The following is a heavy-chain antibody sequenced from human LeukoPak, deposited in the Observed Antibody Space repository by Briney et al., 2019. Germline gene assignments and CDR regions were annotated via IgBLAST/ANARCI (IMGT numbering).Heavy chain of an antibody. CDR2: VNSDGSIT. CDR3: ARANSHDY. V-gene: IGHV3-74*01. D-gene: IGHD4-23*01. J-gene: IGHJ4*02. Sequence: PGGSLKLSCAASGFTFSSYWMHGVRQAPGKGLVWVSRVNSDGSITGYAVSVKGRFTIYRDNAKNTLFLQMNSLRAEDTAVYYCARANSHDYWGQGTLVTVSS. CDR1: GFTFSSYW.